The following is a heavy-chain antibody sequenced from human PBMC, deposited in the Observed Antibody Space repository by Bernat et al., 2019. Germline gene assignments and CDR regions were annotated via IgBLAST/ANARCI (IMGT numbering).Heavy chain of an antibody. CDR1: GGSISSSSYY. J-gene: IGHJ5*02. CDR3: ARHRESITIYGVSYNWFDP. D-gene: IGHD3-3*01. Sequence: QLQLQESGPGLVKPSETLSLTCTVSGGSISSSSYYWGWIRQPPGKGLAWIGSIYYSGSTYYNPSLKSRVTISVDTSKNQFSLKLSSVTAADTAVYYCARHRESITIYGVSYNWFDPWGQGTLVTVSS. V-gene: IGHV4-39*01. CDR2: IYYSGST.